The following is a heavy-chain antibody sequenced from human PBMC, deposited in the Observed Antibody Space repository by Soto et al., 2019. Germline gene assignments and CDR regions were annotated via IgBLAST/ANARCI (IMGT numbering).Heavy chain of an antibody. Sequence: SETLCLTCTVSGGSISSYFWSWIRQPAGKGLEWIGHISTIGSTNYNPSLKSRVTMSVDTSKNQFSLKLNSVTAADTAVYYCARGYYDILTGQYYFDYWGQGTLVTVSS. D-gene: IGHD3-9*01. CDR2: ISTIGST. J-gene: IGHJ4*02. V-gene: IGHV4-4*07. CDR3: ARGYYDILTGQYYFDY. CDR1: GGSISSYF.